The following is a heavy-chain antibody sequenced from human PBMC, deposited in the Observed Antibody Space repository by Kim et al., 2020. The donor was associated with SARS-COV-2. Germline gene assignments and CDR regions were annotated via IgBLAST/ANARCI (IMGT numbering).Heavy chain of an antibody. CDR3: ARLDYGDYVTWFDP. Sequence: NPSIKSRVPISVDTSKNQFFLKLTAVTTADTAVNYCARLDYGDYVTWFDPWGQGTLVTVSS. V-gene: IGHV4-30-2*03. D-gene: IGHD4-17*01. J-gene: IGHJ5*02.